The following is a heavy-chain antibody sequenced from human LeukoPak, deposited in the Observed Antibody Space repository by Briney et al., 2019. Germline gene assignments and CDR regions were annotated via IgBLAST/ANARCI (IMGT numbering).Heavy chain of an antibody. J-gene: IGHJ4*02. CDR3: VRDGNYYDISGTLSDY. V-gene: IGHV1-18*01. Sequence: ASVKVSCKTSGYTFITYGISWVRQAPGQGLEWMGWISAYNGNAVYVPKFQGRVTMTTDTSTSTAYMDLGSLRSDDTAVYYCVRDGNYYDISGTLSDYWGQGTLVTVSS. CDR1: GYTFITYG. CDR2: ISAYNGNA. D-gene: IGHD3-22*01.